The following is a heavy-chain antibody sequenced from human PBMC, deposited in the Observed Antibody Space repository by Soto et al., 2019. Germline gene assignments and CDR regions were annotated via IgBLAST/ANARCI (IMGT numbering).Heavy chain of an antibody. Sequence: QVQLVQSGAEVKKPGASVKVSCKASGYTFTSYGISWVRQAPGQGLEWMGWISAYNGNTNYAQKLQGRVTMTTDTSTSTDYMELRSLRSDDTAVYYCARDGYSGYDFWDYFDYWGQGTLVTVSS. CDR3: ARDGYSGYDFWDYFDY. D-gene: IGHD5-12*01. CDR2: ISAYNGNT. CDR1: GYTFTSYG. J-gene: IGHJ4*02. V-gene: IGHV1-18*01.